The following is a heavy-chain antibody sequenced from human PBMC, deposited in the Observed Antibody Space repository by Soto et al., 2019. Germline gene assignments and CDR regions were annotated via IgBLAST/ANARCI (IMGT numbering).Heavy chain of an antibody. J-gene: IGHJ5*02. D-gene: IGHD3-3*01. Sequence: SVKVSCKASGGTFSSYAISWVRQAPGQGLEWMGGIIPIFGTANYAQKFQGRVTITADESTSTAYMELSSLRSEDTAVYYCARYLDYDFWSGPNWFNPWGQGTLVTVAS. CDR1: GGTFSSYA. CDR2: IIPIFGTA. V-gene: IGHV1-69*13. CDR3: ARYLDYDFWSGPNWFNP.